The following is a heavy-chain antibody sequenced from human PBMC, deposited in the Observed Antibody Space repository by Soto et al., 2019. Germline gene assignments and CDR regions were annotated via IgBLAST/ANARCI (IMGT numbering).Heavy chain of an antibody. CDR3: TKGMYSGISLFDY. J-gene: IGHJ4*02. CDR1: GFTFDDYA. CDR2: ITWNSGTI. D-gene: IGHD1-26*01. Sequence: EVQLVESGGGLVQPGRSLRLSCTASGFTFDDYAMHWVRQAPGKGLEWVSGITWNSGTIGYADSVKGRFTISRDNAKNNLYLQMNSLRAEDTALYYCTKGMYSGISLFDYWGQGALVTVSS. V-gene: IGHV3-9*01.